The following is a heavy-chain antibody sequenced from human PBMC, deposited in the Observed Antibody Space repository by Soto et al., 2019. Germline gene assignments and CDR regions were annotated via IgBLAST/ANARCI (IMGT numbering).Heavy chain of an antibody. D-gene: IGHD6-19*01. CDR2: IGTSTSTT. CDR3: ATALQTYTSGPLGF. Sequence: EVQLVESGGGLVQPGGSLRLSCAASGFTFSSYSIHWVRQAPEKGLEWVSYIGTSTSTTYYADSVKGRFTISRDNAKNSLFLQMNNLRAEDTAVYYCATALQTYTSGPLGFWGQGTRVTVSS. V-gene: IGHV3-48*01. J-gene: IGHJ4*02. CDR1: GFTFSSYS.